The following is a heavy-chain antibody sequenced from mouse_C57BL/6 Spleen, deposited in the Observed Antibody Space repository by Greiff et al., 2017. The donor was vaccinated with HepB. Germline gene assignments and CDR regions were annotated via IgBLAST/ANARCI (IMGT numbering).Heavy chain of an antibody. CDR1: GYAFSSYW. CDR3: AREGNGNYLYAMDY. J-gene: IGHJ4*01. V-gene: IGHV1-80*01. Sequence: VQLQQSGAELVKPGASVKISCKASGYAFSSYWMNWVKQRPGKGLEWIGQIYPGDGDTNYNGKFKGKATLTADKSSSTAYMQLSSLTSEDSAVYFCAREGNGNYLYAMDYWGQGTSVTVSS. D-gene: IGHD2-1*01. CDR2: IYPGDGDT.